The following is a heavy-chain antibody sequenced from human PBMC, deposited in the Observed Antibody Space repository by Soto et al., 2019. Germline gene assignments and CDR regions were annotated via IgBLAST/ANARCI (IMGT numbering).Heavy chain of an antibody. Sequence: QVQLVQSGAEVKKPGASVKVSCKASGYTFTSYAMHWVRQAPGQSLEWMGWINAGNGNTKYSQTFQGRVTITRDTSAGTAYLELSSLRSEDTAVYYCARSLLWFGDSPWGYYYGMDVWGQGTTVTVSS. CDR2: INAGNGNT. J-gene: IGHJ6*02. V-gene: IGHV1-3*01. CDR1: GYTFTSYA. CDR3: ARSLLWFGDSPWGYYYGMDV. D-gene: IGHD3-10*01.